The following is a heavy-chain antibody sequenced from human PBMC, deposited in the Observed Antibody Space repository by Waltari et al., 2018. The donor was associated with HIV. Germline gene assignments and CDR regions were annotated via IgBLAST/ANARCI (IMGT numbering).Heavy chain of an antibody. J-gene: IGHJ3*02. Sequence: QVQLEESGPGLVKPSETLSLTCTVSGGSISSYYWRWIRLPAGKGLEWIGRIYTSGSTNYNPSLESRVTLSVATSMNQFSLKLSSVTAADTAVYYCARGLRLGELSLYKYAFDIWGQGTMVTVSS. D-gene: IGHD3-16*02. V-gene: IGHV4-4*07. CDR3: ARGLRLGELSLYKYAFDI. CDR2: IYTSGST. CDR1: GGSISSYY.